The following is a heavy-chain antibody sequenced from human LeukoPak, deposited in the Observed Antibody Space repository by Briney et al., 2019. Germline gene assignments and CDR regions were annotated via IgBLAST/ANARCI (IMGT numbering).Heavy chain of an antibody. Sequence: PSETLSLTCTVSGGSISSGSYYWGWIRQPPGKGLEWIGSIYYSGSTYYSPSLKSRVTISVDTSKKQLSLKLSSVTAADTAVYYCARLWSGNRPPDYWGQGTLVTVSS. CDR1: GGSISSGSYY. CDR3: ARLWSGNRPPDY. J-gene: IGHJ4*02. CDR2: IYYSGST. V-gene: IGHV4-39*01. D-gene: IGHD3-3*01.